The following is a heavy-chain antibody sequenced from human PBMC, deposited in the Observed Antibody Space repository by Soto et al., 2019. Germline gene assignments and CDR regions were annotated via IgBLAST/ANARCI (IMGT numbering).Heavy chain of an antibody. D-gene: IGHD6-13*01. CDR1: GGYSVGFC. Sequence: ASVLMRLSRSVSGGYSVGFCWSWIRQHKGKGLEWIGYIYYSGSTNYNPSLKSRVTISVDTSKNQFSLKLSSVTAADTAVYYCARSQGIAAADHWFDPWGKGTLVTVSS. CDR3: ARSQGIAAADHWFDP. CDR2: IYYSGST. J-gene: IGHJ5*02. V-gene: IGHV4-59*01.